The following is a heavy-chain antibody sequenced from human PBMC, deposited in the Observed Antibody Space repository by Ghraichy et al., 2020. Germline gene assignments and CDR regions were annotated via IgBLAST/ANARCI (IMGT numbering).Heavy chain of an antibody. CDR3: ARSVGQQLAKTRRFDY. CDR2: IYHSGST. Sequence: SETLSLTCTVSGYSISSGYSWGWIRQPPGKGLEWIGSIYHSGSTYYNPSLKSRVTISVDTSKNQFSLKLSSVTAADTAVYYCARSVGQQLAKTRRFDYWGQGTLVTVSS. J-gene: IGHJ4*02. D-gene: IGHD6-13*01. V-gene: IGHV4-38-2*02. CDR1: GYSISSGYS.